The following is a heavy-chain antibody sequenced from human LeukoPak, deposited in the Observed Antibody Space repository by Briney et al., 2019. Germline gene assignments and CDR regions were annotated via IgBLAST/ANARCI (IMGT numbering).Heavy chain of an antibody. V-gene: IGHV4-30-4*01. D-gene: IGHD2-21*02. CDR2: IYYSGST. CDR1: GGSISSGDYY. J-gene: IGHJ5*02. Sequence: PSETLSLTCTVSGGSISSGDYYWSWIRQPPGKGLEWIGYIYYSGSTYYNPSLKSRVTISVDRSKNQFSLKLSSVTAADTAVYYCARGDLYCGGDCYSSWGQGTLVTVSS. CDR3: ARGDLYCGGDCYSS.